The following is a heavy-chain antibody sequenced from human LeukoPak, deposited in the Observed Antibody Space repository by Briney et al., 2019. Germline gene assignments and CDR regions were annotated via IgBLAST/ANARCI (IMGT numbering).Heavy chain of an antibody. J-gene: IGHJ6*03. D-gene: IGHD3-3*01. CDR2: ISTSGQTI. Sequence: GGSLRLSCAASGFTFSDYYMTWIRQAPGKGLEWVSYISTSGQTIYYADSVKRRFTISRDNAKNSLYLQMNSLRAEDTAVYYCAKIVPLFYDFDYYMDVWGKGTTVTVSS. V-gene: IGHV3-11*04. CDR3: AKIVPLFYDFDYYMDV. CDR1: GFTFSDYY.